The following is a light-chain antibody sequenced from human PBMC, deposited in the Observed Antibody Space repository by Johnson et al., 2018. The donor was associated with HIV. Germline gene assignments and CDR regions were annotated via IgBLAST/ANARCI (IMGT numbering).Light chain of an antibody. CDR1: SSNIGINY. J-gene: IGLJ1*01. Sequence: QSVLTQPPSVSAAPGQKVTISCSGSSSNIGINYVSWFQQLPGTAPKLLIYDNDKRPSGIPDRFSGSKSGTSATLGITGLQTGDEADYYCETWDSRLSGYYGFGRGTRLTVL. CDR3: ETWDSRLSGYYG. CDR2: DND. V-gene: IGLV1-51*01.